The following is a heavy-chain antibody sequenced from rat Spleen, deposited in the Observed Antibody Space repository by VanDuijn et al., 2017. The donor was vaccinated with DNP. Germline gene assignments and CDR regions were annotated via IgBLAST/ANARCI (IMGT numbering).Heavy chain of an antibody. CDR1: GFTFSDYA. CDR3: TRRGHTTGLNWFVY. V-gene: IGHV5-7*01. D-gene: IGHD1-9*01. CDR2: ISYDGSRT. J-gene: IGHJ3*01. Sequence: EVQLVESGGGLVQPGRSMKLSCAASGFTFSDYAMAWVRQAPKKGLEWVTTISYDGSRTYYRDSVKGRFTISRDNSKNTQYLQMDSLRSEDTATYYCTRRGHTTGLNWFVYWGQGTLVTVSS.